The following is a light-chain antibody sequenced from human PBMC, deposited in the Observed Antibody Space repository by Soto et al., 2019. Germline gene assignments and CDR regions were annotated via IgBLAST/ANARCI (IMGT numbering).Light chain of an antibody. CDR3: QQHAYLIT. Sequence: EIVLTQSPGTLSLSPGERATLSCRASQSVSSSYLAWYQQKPGQAPRLLIYVTSSRATGIPDRFSGSGSGTDFTLSISRLGPEDFAVYYCQQHAYLITFGQGTRLEIK. CDR1: QSVSSSY. V-gene: IGKV3-20*01. J-gene: IGKJ5*01. CDR2: VTS.